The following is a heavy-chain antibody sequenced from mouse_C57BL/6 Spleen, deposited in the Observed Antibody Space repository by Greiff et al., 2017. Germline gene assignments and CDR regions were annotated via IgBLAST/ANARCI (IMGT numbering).Heavy chain of an antibody. CDR3: ARNLGLAY. V-gene: IGHV1-61*01. J-gene: IGHJ3*01. Sequence: QVQLQQPGAELVRPGSSVKLSCKASGYTFISYWMDWVKQRPGQGLEWIGNIYPSDSETHYNQKFKDKATLTVDKSSSTAYMQLSSLTSEDSAVYYCARNLGLAYWGQGTLVTVSA. CDR2: IYPSDSET. D-gene: IGHD4-1*01. CDR1: GYTFISYW.